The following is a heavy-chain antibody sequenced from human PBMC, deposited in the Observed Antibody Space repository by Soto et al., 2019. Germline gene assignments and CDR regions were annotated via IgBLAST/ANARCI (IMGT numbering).Heavy chain of an antibody. J-gene: IGHJ4*02. Sequence: LSETLSLTCAVYGGSFSGYYWSWIRQPPGKGLEWIGEINHSGSTNYNPSLKSRVTISVDTSKNQFSLKLSSVTAADTAVYYCARSLRYYYDSSADYWGQGTLVTVSS. CDR2: INHSGST. CDR1: GGSFSGYY. V-gene: IGHV4-34*01. CDR3: ARSLRYYYDSSADY. D-gene: IGHD3-22*01.